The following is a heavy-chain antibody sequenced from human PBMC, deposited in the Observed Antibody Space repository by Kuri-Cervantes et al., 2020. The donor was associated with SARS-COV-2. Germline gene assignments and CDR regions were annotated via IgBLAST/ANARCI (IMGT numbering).Heavy chain of an antibody. J-gene: IGHJ4*02. D-gene: IGHD3-22*01. V-gene: IGHV1-2*04. CDR1: GYTFTGYY. CDR3: AREPSFGDGGGYFKD. Sequence: ASVKVSCKASGYTFTGYYMHWVRQAPGQGLEWMGWINPNSGGTNYAQKFQGWVTMTRDTSISTVYMELSRLRSDDTAVYYCAREPSFGDGGGYFKDWGQGTPVTVSS. CDR2: INPNSGGT.